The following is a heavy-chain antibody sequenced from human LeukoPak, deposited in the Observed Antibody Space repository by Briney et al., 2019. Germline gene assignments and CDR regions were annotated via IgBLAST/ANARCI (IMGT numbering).Heavy chain of an antibody. V-gene: IGHV4-30-2*01. CDR3: ARGGSDFYYFDY. J-gene: IGHJ4*02. D-gene: IGHD2-21*01. CDR2: IYHSGST. CDR1: GGSISSGGYS. Sequence: SETLSPTCAVSGGSISSGGYSWSWIRQPPGKGLEWIGYIYHSGSTYYNPSLKSRVTISVDRSKNQFSLKLSSVTAADTAVYYCARGGSDFYYFDYWGQGTLVTVSS.